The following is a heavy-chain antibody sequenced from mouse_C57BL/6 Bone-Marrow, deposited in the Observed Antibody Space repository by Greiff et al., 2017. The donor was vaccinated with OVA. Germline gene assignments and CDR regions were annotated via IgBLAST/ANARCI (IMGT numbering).Heavy chain of an antibody. CDR2: IYPGGGYT. Sequence: QVQLQQSGAELVRPGTSVKMSCKASGYTFTNYWIGWAKQRPGHGLEWIGDIYPGGGYTNYNEKFKGKATLTADNSSSTAYMQFSSLTSEDSAIYYCARSRDYYYYAMDYWGQGTSVTVSS. CDR1: GYTFTNYW. V-gene: IGHV1-63*01. D-gene: IGHD1-1*01. CDR3: ARSRDYYYYAMDY. J-gene: IGHJ4*01.